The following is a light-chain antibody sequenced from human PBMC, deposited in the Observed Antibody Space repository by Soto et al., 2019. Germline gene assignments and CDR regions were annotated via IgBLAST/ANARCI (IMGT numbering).Light chain of an antibody. CDR1: SSNIGSNT. CDR2: NDN. CDR3: AAWDDSLNGHVV. Sequence: HSVLTQPPSASGTPGQRVTISCSGSSSNIGSNTVNWYQQITGTAPKLLIYNDNQRPSGVPDRFSGSKSGTSGSLAISGLQSEDEGDYYCAAWDDSLNGHVVFGGGTKLTVL. V-gene: IGLV1-44*01. J-gene: IGLJ2*01.